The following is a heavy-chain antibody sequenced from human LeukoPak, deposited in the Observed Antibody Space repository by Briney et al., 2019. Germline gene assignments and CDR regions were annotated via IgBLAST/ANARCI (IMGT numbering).Heavy chain of an antibody. CDR3: ARRLGRKFGERFYYYYYMDV. V-gene: IGHV4-34*01. CDR1: GGSFSGYY. CDR2: INHSGST. D-gene: IGHD3-10*01. Sequence: SETLSLTCAVYGGSFSGYYWSWIRQPPGKGLEWIGEINHSGSTNYNSSLKSRVTISVDTSKKQLSLKLSSVTAADTAVYYCARRLGRKFGERFYYYYYMDVWGKGTTVTISS. J-gene: IGHJ6*03.